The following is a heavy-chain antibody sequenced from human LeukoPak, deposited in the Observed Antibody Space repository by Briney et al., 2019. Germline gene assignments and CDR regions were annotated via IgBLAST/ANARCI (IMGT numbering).Heavy chain of an antibody. CDR1: GGTFSSYA. CDR3: ARGVPFDY. D-gene: IGHD3-10*01. CDR2: IIPILGKT. V-gene: IGHV1-69*04. J-gene: IGHJ4*02. Sequence: SVKVSCKASGGTFSSYAISWVRQAPGQGLEWMGRIIPILGKTNYAQKFQGRVTITADKSTSTAYMELSSLRSVDTAVYYCARGVPFDYWGQGTLVTVSS.